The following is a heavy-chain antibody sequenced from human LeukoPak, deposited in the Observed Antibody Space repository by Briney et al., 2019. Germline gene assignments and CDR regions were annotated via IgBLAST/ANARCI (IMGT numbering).Heavy chain of an antibody. CDR2: ISYDGSNK. CDR3: AKDSGRRYFDWLFDY. Sequence: GRSLRLSCAASGFTFSSYAMHWVRQAPGKGLEWVAVISYDGSNKYYADSVKGRFTISRDNSKDTLYLQMNSLRAEDTAVFYCAKDSGRRYFDWLFDYWGQGTLVTVSS. CDR1: GFTFSSYA. D-gene: IGHD3-9*01. J-gene: IGHJ4*02. V-gene: IGHV3-30-3*01.